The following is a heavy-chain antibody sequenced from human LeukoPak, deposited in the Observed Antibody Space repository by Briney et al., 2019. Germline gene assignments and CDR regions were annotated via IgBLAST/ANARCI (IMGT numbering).Heavy chain of an antibody. CDR2: IIPIFGTA. Sequence: ASVKVTCKASGGTFSSYAISWVRQAPGQGLEWMGGIIPIFGTANYAQKFQGRVTITADKSTSTAYMELRSLRSDDTAVYYCARGRLELRFLEWLFSPYDAFDIWGQGTMVTVSS. V-gene: IGHV1-69*06. J-gene: IGHJ3*02. CDR3: ARGRLELRFLEWLFSPYDAFDI. CDR1: GGTFSSYA. D-gene: IGHD3-3*01.